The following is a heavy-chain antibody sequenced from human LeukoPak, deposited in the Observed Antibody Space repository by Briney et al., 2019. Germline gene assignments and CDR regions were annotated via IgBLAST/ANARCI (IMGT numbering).Heavy chain of an antibody. J-gene: IGHJ3*02. CDR2: IYYSGST. D-gene: IGHD3-16*01. CDR3: ARVWGDREAFDI. Sequence: SETLSLTCTVSGGSISSYYWSWIRQPPGKGLEWIGYIYYSGSTNYNPSLKSRVTISVDTSKNQFSLRLSSVTAADTAVYYCARVWGDREAFDIWGQGTMVTVSS. CDR1: GGSISSYY. V-gene: IGHV4-59*01.